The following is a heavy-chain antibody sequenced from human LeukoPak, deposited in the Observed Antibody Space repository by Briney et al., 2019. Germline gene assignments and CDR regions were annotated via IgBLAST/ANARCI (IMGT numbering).Heavy chain of an antibody. CDR1: GGSISSSSYY. J-gene: IGHJ4*02. Sequence: SETLSLTCTVSGGSISSSSYYRGWIRQPPGTGLEWIGSIYYSGSTYYNPSLKSRVTISVDTSKNQFSLKLSSVTAADTAVYYCARQTGSGLFILPGGQGTLVTVSS. CDR3: ARQTGSGLFILP. D-gene: IGHD3/OR15-3a*01. CDR2: IYYSGST. V-gene: IGHV4-39*01.